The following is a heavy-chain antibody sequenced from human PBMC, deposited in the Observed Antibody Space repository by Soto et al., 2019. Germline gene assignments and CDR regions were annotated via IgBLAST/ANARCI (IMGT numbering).Heavy chain of an antibody. V-gene: IGHV1-24*01. CDR3: ATGYPRAAGTGVRPDYYYYYGMDV. J-gene: IGHJ6*02. CDR1: GYTLTELS. CDR2: FDPEDGET. Sequence: QVQLVQSGAEVKKPGASVKVSCKVSGYTLTELSMHWVRQAPGKGREWMGGFDPEDGETIYAQKFQGRVTRTEDTSTDTAYMELSSLRSEDTAVYYCATGYPRAAGTGVRPDYYYYYGMDVWGQGTTVTVSS. D-gene: IGHD6-13*01.